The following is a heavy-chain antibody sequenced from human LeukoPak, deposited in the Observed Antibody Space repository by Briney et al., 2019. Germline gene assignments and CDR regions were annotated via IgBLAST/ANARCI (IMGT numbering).Heavy chain of an antibody. CDR3: ARDLYYDILTGYYSPGYFDY. D-gene: IGHD3-9*01. CDR1: GFTFSSYA. V-gene: IGHV3-23*01. CDR2: ISGSGGST. J-gene: IGHJ4*02. Sequence: GGSLRLSCAASGFTFSSYAMSWVRQAQGKGLEWVSAISGSGGSTYYADSVKGRLTISRDNSKNTLYLQMNSLRAEDTAVYYCARDLYYDILTGYYSPGYFDYWGQGTLVTVSS.